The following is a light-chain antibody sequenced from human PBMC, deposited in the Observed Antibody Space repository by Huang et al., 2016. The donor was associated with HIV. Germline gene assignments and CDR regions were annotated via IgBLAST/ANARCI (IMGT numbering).Light chain of an antibody. CDR2: GAC. J-gene: IGKJ3*01. Sequence: EIIMTQFPATLSVSPGERATPSCRASQSVGAKSAWYQQKPGQAPRLLIFGACNRVTGVPSRFSGSGSGTEFTLTISSLQSEDFAVYYCQQYDSPPSTFGPGTKVDV. CDR1: QSVGAK. CDR3: QQYDSPPST. V-gene: IGKV3-15*01.